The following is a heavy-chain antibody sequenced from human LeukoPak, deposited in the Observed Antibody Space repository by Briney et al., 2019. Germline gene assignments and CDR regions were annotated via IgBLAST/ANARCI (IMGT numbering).Heavy chain of an antibody. J-gene: IGHJ6*02. CDR1: GFTFSSYA. Sequence: GGSLRLSCAASGFTFSSYAMSWVRQAPGKGLEWVSAISGSGGSTYYADSVKGRFTISRDNAKNSLYLQMNSLRDEDTAVYYCARAVKYCSGGSCYLPINYYYGMDVWGQGTTVTVSS. CDR2: ISGSGGST. CDR3: ARAVKYCSGGSCYLPINYYYGMDV. D-gene: IGHD2-15*01. V-gene: IGHV3-23*01.